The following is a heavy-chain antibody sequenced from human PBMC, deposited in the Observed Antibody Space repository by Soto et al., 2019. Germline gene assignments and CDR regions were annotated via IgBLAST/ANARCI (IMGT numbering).Heavy chain of an antibody. CDR1: GGSVSSGSYY. V-gene: IGHV4-61*01. CDR3: ARVDRFLEWSRY. D-gene: IGHD3-3*01. CDR2: IYYSGST. Sequence: PLETLSLTCTVSGGSVSSGSYYWSWIRQPPGKGLEWIGYIYYSGSTNYNPSLKSRVTISVDTSNNQFSLKVSSVTAADTAVYYRARVDRFLEWSRYWGQGTLVTASS. J-gene: IGHJ4*02.